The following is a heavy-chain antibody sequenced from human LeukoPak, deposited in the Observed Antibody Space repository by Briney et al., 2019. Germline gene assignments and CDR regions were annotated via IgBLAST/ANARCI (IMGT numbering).Heavy chain of an antibody. CDR1: GFNVSSSF. J-gene: IGHJ4*02. CDR2: IYSGGTT. CDR3: ARAQRRGFDY. Sequence: GGSLRLSCAASGFNVSSSFLSWVRQAPGKGLEYVSVIYSGGTTYYADSVKGRFTISRDNSKNTVHLQMNSLRAEDTAVYYCARAQRRGFDYWGQGTLVTVSA. V-gene: IGHV3-66*01.